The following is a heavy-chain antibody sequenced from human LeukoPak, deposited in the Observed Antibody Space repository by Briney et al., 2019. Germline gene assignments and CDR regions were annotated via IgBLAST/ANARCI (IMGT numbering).Heavy chain of an antibody. Sequence: PSETLSLTCTVSGGSISSYYWSWIRQPPGKGLEWIGYIYYSGSTNYNPSLKSRVTISVDTSKNQFSLKLSSVTAADTAVYYCARLARRGYYAFDYWGQGTLVTVSS. V-gene: IGHV4-59*08. J-gene: IGHJ4*02. CDR1: GGSISSYY. CDR2: IYYSGST. CDR3: ARLARRGYYAFDY. D-gene: IGHD3-22*01.